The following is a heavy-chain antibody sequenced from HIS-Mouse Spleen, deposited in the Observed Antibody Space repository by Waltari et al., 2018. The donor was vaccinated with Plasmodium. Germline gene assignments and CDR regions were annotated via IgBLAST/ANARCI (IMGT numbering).Heavy chain of an antibody. CDR2: IYYSGST. Sequence: QVQLQESGLGLVKPSETLSLTCTVSGGSISSYYWSWIRQPPGKGLEWIGYIYYSGSTNYNPSLKSRVTISVDTSKNQFSLKLSSVTAADTAVYYCARHRYSSSWYSYWGQGTLVTVSS. CDR1: GGSISSYY. D-gene: IGHD6-13*01. J-gene: IGHJ4*02. CDR3: ARHRYSSSWYSY. V-gene: IGHV4-59*08.